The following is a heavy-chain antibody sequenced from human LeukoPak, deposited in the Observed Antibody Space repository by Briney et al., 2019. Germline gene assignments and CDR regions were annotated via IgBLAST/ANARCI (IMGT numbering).Heavy chain of an antibody. J-gene: IGHJ4*02. V-gene: IGHV4-59*01. CDR3: AGSGYDSHFVY. CDR2: IYYSGST. D-gene: IGHD5-12*01. CDR1: GGSISSYY. Sequence: SETLSLTCTVSGGSISSYYWSWIRQPPGKGLEWIGYIYYSGSTNYNPSLKSRVTISVDTSKNQFSLKLFSATTADTAVYYCAGSGYDSHFVYWGQGTLVTVSS.